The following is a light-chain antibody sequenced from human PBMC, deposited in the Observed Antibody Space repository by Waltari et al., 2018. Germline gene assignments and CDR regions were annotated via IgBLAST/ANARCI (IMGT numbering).Light chain of an antibody. CDR2: AAS. CDR3: QQSYSTPRT. V-gene: IGKV1-39*01. J-gene: IGKJ2*01. Sequence: DIQMTQSPSSLSTSVGDRVTITCRASQSISTNLNWYQQKPGKAPKLLIYAASSLQRGVPSRFSGGGAGTDFTLTISSLQPEDFVTYYCQQSYSTPRTFGQGTRLEIK. CDR1: QSISTN.